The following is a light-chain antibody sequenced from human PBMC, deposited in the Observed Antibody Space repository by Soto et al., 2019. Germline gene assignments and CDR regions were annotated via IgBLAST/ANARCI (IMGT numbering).Light chain of an antibody. CDR3: FSYGGSSNYV. V-gene: IGLV2-8*01. CDR2: EVD. Sequence: QSVLTQPPSASESPGQSVTISCTGTSSDVGGYHYVSWYQHHPGRAPKLLIYEVDKRPPGVPGRFSGSKSGNTASLTVSGLQADDEADYYCFSYGGSSNYVFGTGTKVTVL. CDR1: SSDVGGYHY. J-gene: IGLJ1*01.